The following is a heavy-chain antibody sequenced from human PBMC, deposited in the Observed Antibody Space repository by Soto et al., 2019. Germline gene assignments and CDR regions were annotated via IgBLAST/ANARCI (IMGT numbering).Heavy chain of an antibody. J-gene: IGHJ4*02. CDR2: ISATGGGT. V-gene: IGHV3-23*01. CDR1: GFKFSNYA. CDR3: AKDRRAGGNSAFYFDF. D-gene: IGHD3-16*01. Sequence: GGSLRLSCAASGFKFSNYAMSWVRQAPGKGLEWVSLISATGGGTYYADSVKGRFTISRDNSHNTLYLQVHSLTAEDTAVYDCAKDRRAGGNSAFYFDFWGQGA.